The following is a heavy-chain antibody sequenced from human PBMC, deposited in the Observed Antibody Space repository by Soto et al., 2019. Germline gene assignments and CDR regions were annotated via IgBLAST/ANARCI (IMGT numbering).Heavy chain of an antibody. Sequence: SETLSLTCAVYGGPFSCHSWTWIRQSPGKGLEWIGYINHSGRVNYSPSLKSRVTISLDTSKNQFSLTLSAVTAADTAMYYCSTRAYDTNGYYRFDPWGQGTLVTVSS. CDR2: INHSGRV. V-gene: IGHV4-34*01. CDR1: GGPFSCHS. CDR3: STRAYDTNGYYRFDP. D-gene: IGHD3-22*01. J-gene: IGHJ5*01.